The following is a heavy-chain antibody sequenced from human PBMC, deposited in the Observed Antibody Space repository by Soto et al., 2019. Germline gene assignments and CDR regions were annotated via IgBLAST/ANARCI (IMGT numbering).Heavy chain of an antibody. V-gene: IGHV3-30-3*01. D-gene: IGHD3-22*01. CDR2: ISYGGSNK. Sequence: GGSLRLSCAASGFTFNYYAMHWARQAPGKGLEWVALISYGGSNKYYADSVKGRFTISRDNAKNSLYLQMNSLRAEDTAVYYCARSPYYYDSSGYYRPGDFDYWGQGTLVTVSS. CDR1: GFTFNYYA. J-gene: IGHJ4*02. CDR3: ARSPYYYDSSGYYRPGDFDY.